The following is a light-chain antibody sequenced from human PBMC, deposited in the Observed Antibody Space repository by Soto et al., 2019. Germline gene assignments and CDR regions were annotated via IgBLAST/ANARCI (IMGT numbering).Light chain of an antibody. CDR1: QSISSW. Sequence: DIQMTQSPSTLSASVGDSVTITCRASQSISSWLAWYQQNPGKAPKLMIYMACSLESRVPSRFSDSESGPQFTLTISILQPDDFTTYDSQQYHSYSGTFGQGKKV. CDR2: MAC. CDR3: QQYHSYSGT. J-gene: IGKJ1*01. V-gene: IGKV1-5*03.